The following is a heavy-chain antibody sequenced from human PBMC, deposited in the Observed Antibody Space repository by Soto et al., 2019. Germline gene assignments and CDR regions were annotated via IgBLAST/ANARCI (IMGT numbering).Heavy chain of an antibody. CDR3: ARVVLGGFRLGELSLGMPDY. Sequence: EVQLVESGGGLVKPGGSLRLSCAASGFTFSSYSMNWVRQAPGKGLEWVSSIGSSSSYIYYADSVKGRFTISRDNAKNSLYLQMNSLRDEDTAVYYCARVVLGGFRLGELSLGMPDYWGQGTLVTVSS. CDR2: IGSSSSYI. J-gene: IGHJ4*02. D-gene: IGHD3-16*02. V-gene: IGHV3-21*01. CDR1: GFTFSSYS.